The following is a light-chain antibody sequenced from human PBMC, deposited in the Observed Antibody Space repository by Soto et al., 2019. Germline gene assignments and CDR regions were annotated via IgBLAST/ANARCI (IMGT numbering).Light chain of an antibody. CDR3: QQYYTYPRT. Sequence: AIRMTQSPSSFSAPTGDRVTLSCRASQPIDTSLAWYQQKPGEAPKLLIFAASTLQTGVPSRFSGRGFGTEFTLTIDCLQAEDFATYYCQQYYTYPRTFAQGTKVDIK. J-gene: IGKJ2*01. CDR1: QPIDTS. CDR2: AAS. V-gene: IGKV1-8*01.